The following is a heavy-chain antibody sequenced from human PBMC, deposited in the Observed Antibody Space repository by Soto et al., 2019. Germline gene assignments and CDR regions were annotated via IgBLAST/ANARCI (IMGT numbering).Heavy chain of an antibody. D-gene: IGHD3-10*01. CDR3: ARDHYYGSGSYSQPPYYGMDV. Sequence: SETLSLTCTVSGGSISSGGYYWSWIRQHPGKGLEWIGYIYYSGSTYYNPSLKSRVTISVDTSKNQFSLKLSSVTAADTAAYYCARDHYYGSGSYSQPPYYGMDVWGQGTTVTVSS. CDR1: GGSISSGGYY. V-gene: IGHV4-31*03. CDR2: IYYSGST. J-gene: IGHJ6*02.